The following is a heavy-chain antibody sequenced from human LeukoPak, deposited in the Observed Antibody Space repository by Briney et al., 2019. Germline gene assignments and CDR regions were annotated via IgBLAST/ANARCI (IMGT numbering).Heavy chain of an antibody. Sequence: SETLSLTCTVSGGSISSYYWSWIRQPPGKGLEWIGYIYYSGSTNYNPSLKSRVAISVDTSKNQFSLKLSSVTAADTAVYYCARDDMVVAALTGTSISGAFDLWGRGTLVTVSS. D-gene: IGHD2-15*01. CDR3: ARDDMVVAALTGTSISGAFDL. CDR2: IYYSGST. CDR1: GGSISSYY. J-gene: IGHJ2*01. V-gene: IGHV4-59*01.